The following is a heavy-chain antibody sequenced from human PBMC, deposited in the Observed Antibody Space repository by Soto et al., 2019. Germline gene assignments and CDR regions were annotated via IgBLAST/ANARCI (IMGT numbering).Heavy chain of an antibody. CDR3: ASFVVAATRTEDY. D-gene: IGHD2-15*01. J-gene: IGHJ4*02. V-gene: IGHV1-2*02. Sequence: ASVKVSCKASGYTFTGYYMHWVRQAPGQGLEWMGWINPNSGGTNYAQKFQGRVTITRDTSASTAYMELSSLRSEDTAVYYCASFVVAATRTEDYWGQGTLVTVSS. CDR2: INPNSGGT. CDR1: GYTFTGYY.